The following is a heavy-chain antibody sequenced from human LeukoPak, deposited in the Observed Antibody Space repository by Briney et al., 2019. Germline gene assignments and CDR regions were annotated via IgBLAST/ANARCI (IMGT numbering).Heavy chain of an antibody. CDR1: GGSVTSYY. D-gene: IGHD1-1*01. CDR2: IYYTGRTT. Sequence: SETLSLTCTVSGGSVTSYYWSWIRQPPGKGLEWIGYIYYTGRTTNYNPSLRSRVTMSVDTPKNQFSLKLSSVTAADTAVYYCARVGDWNDLVYWGQGILVTVSP. J-gene: IGHJ4*02. CDR3: ARVGDWNDLVY. V-gene: IGHV4-59*02.